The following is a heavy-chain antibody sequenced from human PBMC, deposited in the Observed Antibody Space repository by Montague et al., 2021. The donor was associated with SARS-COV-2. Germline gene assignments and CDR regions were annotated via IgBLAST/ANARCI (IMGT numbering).Heavy chain of an antibody. CDR1: IGSISSGSYY. V-gene: IGHV4-61*02. J-gene: IGHJ5*02. D-gene: IGHD6-25*01. CDR3: ARDGYSSGWNGLHWFDP. CDR2: IYTSGST. Sequence: TLSLTCTVSIGSISSGSYYWSWIRQPAGKGLEWIGRIYTSGSTNYNPSLKSRVTISVDTSKNQFSLKLSSVTAADTAVYYCARDGYSSGWNGLHWFDPWGQGTLATVSS.